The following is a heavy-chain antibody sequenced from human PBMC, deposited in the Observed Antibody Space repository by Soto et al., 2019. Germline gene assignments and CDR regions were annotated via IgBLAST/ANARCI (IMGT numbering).Heavy chain of an antibody. V-gene: IGHV1-69*06. CDR3: AVTVTGSRSPLAH. CDR1: GGTFSSNA. D-gene: IGHD3-9*01. CDR2: IIPIYASP. Sequence: QVQLVQSGAEVKKPGSSVKVSCKASGGTFSSNAISWVRQAPGQGLEWMGGIIPIYASPNYAQNFQGRVTVTADKATSTAYLELSRLXXADSAIYYCAVTVTGSRSPLAHWGRGTLVIVSS. J-gene: IGHJ4*02.